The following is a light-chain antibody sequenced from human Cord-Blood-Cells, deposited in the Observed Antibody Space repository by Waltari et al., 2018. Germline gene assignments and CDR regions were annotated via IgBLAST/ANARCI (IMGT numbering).Light chain of an antibody. V-gene: IGKV3-11*01. J-gene: IGKJ4*01. CDR2: DAS. CDR3: QKRSNLLT. CDR1: QSVSSY. Sequence: DIVLTQSPATLSLSPGERATLSSRASQSVSSYLAWYQQKPGQAPRHLIYDASNRATGIPARFSGSAADTDFNLTISSLEPEDFAVYYCQKRSNLLTFGGGTKVAIK.